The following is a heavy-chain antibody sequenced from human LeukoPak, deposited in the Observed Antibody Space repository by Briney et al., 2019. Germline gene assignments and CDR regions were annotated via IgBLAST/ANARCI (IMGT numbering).Heavy chain of an antibody. CDR1: GFTFSSYS. CDR3: ARDGPGLYYYYGMDV. Sequence: GGSLRLSCAASGFTFSSYSMNWVRQAPGKGLEWVSSISSSSYIYYADSVKGRFTISRDNAKNSLYLQMNSLRAEDTAVYYCARDGPGLYYYYGMDVWGQGTTVTVSS. V-gene: IGHV3-21*01. J-gene: IGHJ6*02. CDR2: ISSSSYI. D-gene: IGHD1-14*01.